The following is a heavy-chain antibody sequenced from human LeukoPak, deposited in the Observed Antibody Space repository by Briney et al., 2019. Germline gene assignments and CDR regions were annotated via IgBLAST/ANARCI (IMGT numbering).Heavy chain of an antibody. V-gene: IGHV4-31*03. Sequence: SETLSLTCTVSGGSISSGGYYWSWIRQHPGKGLEWIGYIYYSGSTYYNPSLKSRVTISVDTSKNQFSLKLSSVTAADTAVYYCARATPPYYDILTGYFDYWSQGTLVTVSS. D-gene: IGHD3-9*01. J-gene: IGHJ4*02. CDR1: GGSISSGGYY. CDR2: IYYSGST. CDR3: ARATPPYYDILTGYFDY.